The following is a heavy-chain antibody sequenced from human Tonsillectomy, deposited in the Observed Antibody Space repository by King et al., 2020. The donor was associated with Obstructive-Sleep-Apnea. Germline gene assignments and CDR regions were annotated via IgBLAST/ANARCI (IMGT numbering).Heavy chain of an antibody. CDR3: ARDLTGMDV. J-gene: IGHJ6*02. CDR1: GGTVTTDT. V-gene: IGHV1-69*01. Sequence: QLVQSGAEVKKPGSSVTVSCKASGGTVTTDTISWVRQAPGQGLEWMGGIIPKSGTAHYAQKCQGRVTITADASTNIGFMQLNSLRSEDTAVYYCARDLTGMDVWGQGTSVAVSS. CDR2: IIPKSGTA. D-gene: IGHD3-9*01.